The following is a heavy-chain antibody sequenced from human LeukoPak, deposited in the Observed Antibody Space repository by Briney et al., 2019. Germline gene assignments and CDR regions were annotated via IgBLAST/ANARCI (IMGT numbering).Heavy chain of an antibody. CDR3: ARRYCSGGSCSEFDY. CDR2: ISSSGSTI. J-gene: IGHJ4*02. CDR1: GFTFSTYG. V-gene: IGHV3-48*04. Sequence: GRSLRLSCAASGFTFSTYGMHWVRQAPGKGLEWVSYISSSGSTIYYADSVKGRFTISRDNAKNSLYLQMNSLRAEDTAVYYCARRYCSGGSCSEFDYWGQGTLVTVSS. D-gene: IGHD2-15*01.